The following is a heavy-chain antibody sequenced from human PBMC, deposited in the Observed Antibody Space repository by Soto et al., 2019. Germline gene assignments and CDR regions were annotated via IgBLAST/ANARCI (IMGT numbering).Heavy chain of an antibody. CDR1: GYTFTNYA. CDR3: ARAGFCSTISCSDAFDL. J-gene: IGHJ3*01. D-gene: IGHD2-2*01. CDR2: INAGNGNT. Sequence: QVQLVQSGAEVKKPGASVKVSCKASGYTFTNYAMHWVRQAPGQRPEWMGWINAGNGNTKFSQRFQGRVTITRDTSANIAYMELSSMTSEDTAVYYCARAGFCSTISCSDAFDLWGEGTMVTVSS. V-gene: IGHV1-3*01.